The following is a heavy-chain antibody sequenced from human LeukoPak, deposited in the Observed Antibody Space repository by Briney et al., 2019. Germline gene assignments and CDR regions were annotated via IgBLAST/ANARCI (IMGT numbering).Heavy chain of an antibody. D-gene: IGHD1-26*01. CDR1: GGSFSGYY. CDR3: ARDRGSQPFIDY. V-gene: IGHV4-59*01. Sequence: SETLSLTCAVYGGSFSGYYWSWIRQPPGKGLEWIGYVFHTGSTNYNPSLKSRVTISVDTSKNQFSLKLSSATAADTAVYYCARDRGSQPFIDYWGQGTLVTVSS. CDR2: VFHTGST. J-gene: IGHJ4*02.